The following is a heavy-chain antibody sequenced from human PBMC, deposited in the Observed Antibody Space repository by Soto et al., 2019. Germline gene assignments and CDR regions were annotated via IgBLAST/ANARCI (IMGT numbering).Heavy chain of an antibody. J-gene: IGHJ4*02. V-gene: IGHV3-9*01. D-gene: IGHD7-27*01. Sequence: EIQLVESGGGLVQPGRSLRLSCAASGFTFDDYAMHWVRQAPGKGLEWVSDISWNSINIAYADSVKGRFTISRDNAKNSLYLQMNSLTTEDTALYYCAKSPESNRYFDYWGQGTLVTVSS. CDR1: GFTFDDYA. CDR2: ISWNSINI. CDR3: AKSPESNRYFDY.